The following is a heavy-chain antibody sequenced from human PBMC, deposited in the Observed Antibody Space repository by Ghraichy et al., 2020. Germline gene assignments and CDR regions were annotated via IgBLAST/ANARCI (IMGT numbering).Heavy chain of an antibody. D-gene: IGHD2-21*02. J-gene: IGHJ6*02. CDR1: GASISSGSDN. CDR2: VYSTGTT. CDR3: TRDTAMAYCGDDCYSYYYYGMDV. Sequence: SQTLSLTCTVSGASISSGSDNWSWIRQPAGKGLEWIGHVYSTGTTNYNPSLKSRVTISLDTSQNQFSLKLTSVTAADTAVYFCTRDTAMAYCGDDCYSYYYYGMDVWGQGTTVIVSS. V-gene: IGHV4-61*09.